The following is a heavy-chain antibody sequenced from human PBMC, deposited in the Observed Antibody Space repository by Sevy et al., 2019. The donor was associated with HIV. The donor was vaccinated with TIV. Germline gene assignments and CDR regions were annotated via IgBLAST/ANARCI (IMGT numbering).Heavy chain of an antibody. CDR2: INPSGGST. CDR3: ARDSDNYDILSGYYPFDY. Sequence: ASVKVSCKASGYTFTSQYMHWVRQTPGQGLEWMGIINPSGGSTRYPQKFQGRVTMTRDTSTSTVYLELSSLRSEDTAVYYCARDSDNYDILSGYYPFDYWGQGTLVTVSS. D-gene: IGHD3-9*01. J-gene: IGHJ4*02. CDR1: GYTFTSQY. V-gene: IGHV1-46*01.